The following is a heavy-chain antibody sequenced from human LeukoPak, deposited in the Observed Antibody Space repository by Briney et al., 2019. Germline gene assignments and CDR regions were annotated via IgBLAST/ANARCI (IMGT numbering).Heavy chain of an antibody. CDR2: ISAYNGNT. J-gene: IGHJ4*02. V-gene: IGHV1-18*01. CDR1: GYTFTTYG. CDR3: ARAAVGNGWHSDY. Sequence: GASVKVSCKISGYTFTTYGITWVQQARGQGLEWMGWISAYNGNTNYAQKLQGRVTMTTDTSTTTVYMELRSLRSDDTALYYCARAAVGNGWHSDYWGQGTLVTVSS. D-gene: IGHD6-19*01.